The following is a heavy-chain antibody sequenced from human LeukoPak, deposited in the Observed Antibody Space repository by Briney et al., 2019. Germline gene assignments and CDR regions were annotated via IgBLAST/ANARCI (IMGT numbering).Heavy chain of an antibody. J-gene: IGHJ4*02. CDR1: GYTFTSYD. CDR2: MNPNSGNT. V-gene: IGHV1-8*01. CDR3: ARSRTGTDFWSGD. D-gene: IGHD3-3*01. Sequence: ASVKVSCKASGYTFTSYDINWVRQATGQGLEWMGWMNPNSGNTGYAQKFQGRVTMTRNTSISTAYMELSRLRSDDTAVYYCARSRTGTDFWSGDWGQGTLVTVSS.